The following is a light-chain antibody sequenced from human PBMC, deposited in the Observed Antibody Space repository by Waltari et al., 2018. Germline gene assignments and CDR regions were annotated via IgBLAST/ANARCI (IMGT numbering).Light chain of an antibody. Sequence: QSALTQPRSVSGSPGQSVTISCTGTSSDVGGYNYVSWYQPHPGKAPKLMIYDVSKRPSGVPDRFSGSKSGNTASLTISGLQAEDEADYYCCSYAGSYNYVFGTGTKVTVL. CDR3: CSYAGSYNYV. V-gene: IGLV2-11*01. J-gene: IGLJ1*01. CDR1: SSDVGGYNY. CDR2: DVS.